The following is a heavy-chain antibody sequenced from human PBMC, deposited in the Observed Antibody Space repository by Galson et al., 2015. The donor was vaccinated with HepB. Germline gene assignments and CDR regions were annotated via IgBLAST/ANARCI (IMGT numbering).Heavy chain of an antibody. CDR1: GFSLSTSGVG. D-gene: IGHD6-13*01. V-gene: IGHV2-5*02. CDR2: IYWDDDK. Sequence: PALVKPTQTLTLTCTFSGFSLSTSGVGVGWIRQPPGKALEWLALIYWDDDKRYSPSLKSRLTITKDTSKNQVVLTMTNMDPVDTATYYCAHLSSWYREADYWGQGTLVTVSS. J-gene: IGHJ4*02. CDR3: AHLSSWYREADY.